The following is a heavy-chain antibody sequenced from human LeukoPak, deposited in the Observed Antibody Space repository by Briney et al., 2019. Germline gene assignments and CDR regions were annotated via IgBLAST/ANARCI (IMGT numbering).Heavy chain of an antibody. CDR1: GGSISSYY. V-gene: IGHV4-59*01. D-gene: IGHD3-22*01. CDR3: ARVRALSYYDSSGDLYYFQY. CDR2: IYYSGIT. J-gene: IGHJ4*02. Sequence: SETLSLTCTVSGGSISSYYWSWLRQPPGKGLEWIGFIYYSGITDYNPSLKSRVTISVDTSKNQFSLRLSSVTAADTAVYYCARVRALSYYDSSGDLYYFQYWGQGTLVTVSS.